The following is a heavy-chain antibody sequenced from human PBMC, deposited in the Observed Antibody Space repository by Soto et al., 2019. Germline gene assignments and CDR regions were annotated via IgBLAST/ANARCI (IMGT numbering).Heavy chain of an antibody. D-gene: IGHD4-4*01. CDR1: GFTFSDSW. J-gene: IGHJ5*02. Sequence: PGWSLRLSCTASGFTFSDSWMTLVRQAPGKGLEWVARIKPDESEKKYADSVKGRFSISRDNAKNSMYLQMDSLRGEDTAVYYCVRGGSNYASWGEGTLVTVSS. V-gene: IGHV3-7*01. CDR3: VRGGSNYAS. CDR2: IKPDESEK.